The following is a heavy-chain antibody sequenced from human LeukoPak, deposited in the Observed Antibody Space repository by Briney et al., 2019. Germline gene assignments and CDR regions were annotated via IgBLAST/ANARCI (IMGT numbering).Heavy chain of an antibody. CDR3: ARHELGHLGGFDY. J-gene: IGHJ4*02. D-gene: IGHD1/OR15-1a*01. CDR1: GGSISSSSISSSTYY. CDR2: IYDSGST. V-gene: IGHV4-39*01. Sequence: SETLSLTCSVSGGSISSSSISSSTYYWGWIRQPPGKGLEWIGSIYDSGSTYYNPSLKSRVTISVDTSKNQFSLKLSSVTAADTAVYYCARHELGHLGGFDYWGQGTLVTVSS.